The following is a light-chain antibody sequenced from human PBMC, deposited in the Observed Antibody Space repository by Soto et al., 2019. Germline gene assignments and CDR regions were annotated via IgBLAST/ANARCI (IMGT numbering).Light chain of an antibody. CDR2: DAS. J-gene: IGKJ3*01. CDR3: QERSNWPPTVS. CDR1: QNVGNY. Sequence: EVVLTQSPATLSLSPGERATLSCRASQNVGNYLAWYQHKPGQAPRLLIYDASNRTTGIPARFSGRGSGTDFTLTINSLEAEDFAVYYCQERSNWPPTVSFGPGTKVDI. V-gene: IGKV3-11*01.